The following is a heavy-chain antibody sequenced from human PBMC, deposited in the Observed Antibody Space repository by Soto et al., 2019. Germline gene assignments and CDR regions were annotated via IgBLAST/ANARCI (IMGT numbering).Heavy chain of an antibody. J-gene: IGHJ4*02. D-gene: IGHD6-13*01. CDR3: AKDPSSSSWLDY. CDR1: GFTFSSYG. Sequence: PGGSLRLSCAASGFTFSSYGMHWVRQAPGKGLEWVAVISYDGSNKYYADSVKGRFTISRDNSKNTLYLQMNSLRAEDTAVYYCAKDPSSSSWLDYWGQGTLVTVSS. V-gene: IGHV3-30*18. CDR2: ISYDGSNK.